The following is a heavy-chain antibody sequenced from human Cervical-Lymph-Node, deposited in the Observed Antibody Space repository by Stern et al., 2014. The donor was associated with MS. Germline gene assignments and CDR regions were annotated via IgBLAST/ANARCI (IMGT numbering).Heavy chain of an antibody. CDR2: LNSAGSST. V-gene: IGHV3-74*02. Sequence: VQLVESGGGLVQPGGSLRLSCAASGFTFSSYWMHWVRPAPGKVLVWVSRLNSAGSSTSYADSVKGRFTISRDNAKNTLYLQMNSLRAEDTAVYYCARQYQLLYQHWGQGTLVTVSS. J-gene: IGHJ1*01. D-gene: IGHD2-2*02. CDR1: GFTFSSYW. CDR3: ARQYQLLYQH.